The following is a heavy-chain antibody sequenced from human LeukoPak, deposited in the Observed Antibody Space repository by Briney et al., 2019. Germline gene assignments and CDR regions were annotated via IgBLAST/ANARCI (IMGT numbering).Heavy chain of an antibody. CDR3: ARDSRVGWFGELLYRYYYMDV. D-gene: IGHD3-10*01. J-gene: IGHJ6*03. Sequence: ASVKVSCKASGYTLTSYGISWVRQAPGQGLEWMGWISAYNGNTNYAQKLQGRVTMTTDTSTSTAYMELRSLRSDDTAVYYCARDSRVGWFGELLYRYYYMDVWGKGTTVTISS. V-gene: IGHV1-18*01. CDR1: GYTLTSYG. CDR2: ISAYNGNT.